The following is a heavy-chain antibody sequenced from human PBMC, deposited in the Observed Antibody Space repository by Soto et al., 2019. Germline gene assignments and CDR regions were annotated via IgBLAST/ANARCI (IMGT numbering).Heavy chain of an antibody. CDR2: IYSGGST. CDR3: ASYWADAFDI. D-gene: IGHD2-15*01. CDR1: GFTVSSNY. Sequence: GGSLRLSCAASGFTVSSNYMSWVRQAPGKGLEWVSVIYSGGSTYYADSVKGRFTITRHNSKNTLYLQMNSLRAEDTAVYYCASYWADAFDIWGQGTMVTVSS. J-gene: IGHJ3*02. V-gene: IGHV3-53*04.